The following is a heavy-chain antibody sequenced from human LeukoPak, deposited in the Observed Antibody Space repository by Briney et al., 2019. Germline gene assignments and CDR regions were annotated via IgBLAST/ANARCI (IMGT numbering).Heavy chain of an antibody. D-gene: IGHD3-10*01. CDR1: GYTFTSYH. Sequence: ASVKVSCKASGYTFTSYHMHWVRQAPGQGLEWMGIINPSGGTTNYAQKFQGRVTITADKSTSTAYMELSSLRSEDTAVYYCARAMVRGVIRYRPYYFDYWGQGTLVTVSS. CDR2: INPSGGTT. V-gene: IGHV1-46*01. J-gene: IGHJ4*02. CDR3: ARAMVRGVIRYRPYYFDY.